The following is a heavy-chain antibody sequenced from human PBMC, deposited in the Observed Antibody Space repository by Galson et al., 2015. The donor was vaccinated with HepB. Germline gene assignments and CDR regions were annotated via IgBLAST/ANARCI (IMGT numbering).Heavy chain of an antibody. D-gene: IGHD2/OR15-2a*01. CDR1: GFTFSSYW. CDR2: INSDGSST. Sequence: SLRLSCAASGFTFSSYWMHWVRQAPGKGLVWVSRINSDGSSTNYADSVKGRFTISRDNAKNTLYLQMNSLRAEDTAVYYCAHLSSGPYYFDYWGQGTLVTVSS. J-gene: IGHJ4*02. V-gene: IGHV3-74*01. CDR3: AHLSSGPYYFDY.